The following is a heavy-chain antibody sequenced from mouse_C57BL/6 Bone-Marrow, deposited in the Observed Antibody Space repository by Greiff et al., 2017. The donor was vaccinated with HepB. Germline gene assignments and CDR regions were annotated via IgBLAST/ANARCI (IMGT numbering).Heavy chain of an antibody. V-gene: IGHV1-80*01. CDR1: GYAFSSYW. CDR3: AMVDGYYEWFAY. Sequence: VKLVESGAELVKPGASVKISCKASGYAFSSYWMNWVKQRPGKGLEWIGQIYPGDGDTNYNGKFKGKATLTADKSSSTAYMQLSSLTSEDSAVYSCAMVDGYYEWFAYWGQGTLVTVSA. D-gene: IGHD2-3*01. J-gene: IGHJ3*01. CDR2: IYPGDGDT.